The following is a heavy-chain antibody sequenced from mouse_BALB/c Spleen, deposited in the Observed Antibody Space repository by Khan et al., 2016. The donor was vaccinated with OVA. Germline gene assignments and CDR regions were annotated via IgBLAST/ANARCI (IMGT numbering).Heavy chain of an antibody. J-gene: IGHJ2*01. CDR3: SRERVDY. V-gene: IGHV1-7*01. CDR2: INPTSGYT. Sequence: QVQLQQSGAELAKPGASVKMSCKASGYTFTTYWMHWVQQRPGQGLEWIGYINPTSGYTYYNEKFKDRATLSADRSSSTASMQLSSLTSEDSAVYYCSRERVDYWGQGTILTVSS. CDR1: GYTFTTYW.